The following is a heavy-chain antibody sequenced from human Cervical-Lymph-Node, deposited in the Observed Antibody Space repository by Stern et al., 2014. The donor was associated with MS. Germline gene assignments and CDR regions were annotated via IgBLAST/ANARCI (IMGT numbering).Heavy chain of an antibody. CDR3: AAYSNSVPPFDY. CDR1: GGTFSSYA. D-gene: IGHD4-11*01. CDR2: IIPIFGTA. V-gene: IGHV1-69*01. Sequence: QVQLVESGAEVKKPLSSVKVSCKASGGTFSSYAISWVRQAPGQGLEWMVGIIPIFGTANYAQKFQGRVTITADESTSTAYMELSSLRSEDTAVYYCAAYSNSVPPFDYWGQGTLVTVSA. J-gene: IGHJ4*02.